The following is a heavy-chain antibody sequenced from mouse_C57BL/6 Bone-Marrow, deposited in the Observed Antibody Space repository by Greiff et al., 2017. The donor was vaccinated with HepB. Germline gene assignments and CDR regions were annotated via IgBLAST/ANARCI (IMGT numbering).Heavy chain of an antibody. V-gene: IGHV1-15*01. D-gene: IGHD1-1*01. CDR1: GYTFTDYE. Sequence: QVQLQQSGAELVRPGASVTLSCKASGYTFTDYEMHWVKQTPVHGLEWIGAIDPETGGTAYNQKFKGKAILTADKSSSTAYIELRSLPSEDSAVYYSTSFPPYYGSSHWYFDVWGTGTTVTVSS. J-gene: IGHJ1*03. CDR2: IDPETGGT. CDR3: TSFPPYYGSSHWYFDV.